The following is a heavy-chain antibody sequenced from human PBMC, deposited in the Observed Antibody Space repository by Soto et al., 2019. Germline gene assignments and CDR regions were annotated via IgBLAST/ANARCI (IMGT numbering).Heavy chain of an antibody. CDR3: ARTSVDLLTGRLDTFDV. D-gene: IGHD3-9*01. CDR1: GGTISSGGYS. Sequence: QLQLLESGSRLVKPSQTLSLICGVSGGTISSGGYSWSWIRQPPGKGLEGIGYISHSGSTYYSQSLKSRVTVSIDRSRKQFSLKLNSVTAAHTAVYYCARTSVDLLTGRLDTFDVWGQGTKVTVSS. CDR2: ISHSGST. J-gene: IGHJ3*01. V-gene: IGHV4-30-2*01.